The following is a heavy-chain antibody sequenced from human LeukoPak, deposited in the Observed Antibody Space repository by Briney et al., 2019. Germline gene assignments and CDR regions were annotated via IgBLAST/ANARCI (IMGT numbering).Heavy chain of an antibody. CDR2: MNPNSGNT. D-gene: IGHD3-22*01. J-gene: IGHJ6*02. CDR3: ARIYYYDSSGYSYYYGMDV. V-gene: IGHV1-8*01. Sequence: VASVKVSCKASGYTFTSYDINWVRQATGQGLEWMGWMNPNSGNTGYAQKFQGRVTMTRNTSISTAYMELSSLRSEDTAVYYCARIYYYDSSGYSYYYGMDVWGQGTTVTVSS. CDR1: GYTFTSYD.